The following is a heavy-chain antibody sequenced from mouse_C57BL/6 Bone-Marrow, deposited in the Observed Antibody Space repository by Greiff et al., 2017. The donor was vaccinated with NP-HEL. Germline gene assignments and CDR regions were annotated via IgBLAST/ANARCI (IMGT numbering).Heavy chain of an antibody. V-gene: IGHV1-82*01. J-gene: IGHJ2*01. CDR2: IYPGDGDT. CDR1: GYAFSSSW. Sequence: QVQLKESGPELVKPGASVKISCKASGYAFSSSWMNWVKQRPGKGLEWIGRIYPGDGDTNYNGKFKGKATLTADKSSSTAYMQLSSLTSEDSAVYFCARGIYDYDGGYFDYWGRGTTLTVSS. D-gene: IGHD2-4*01. CDR3: ARGIYDYDGGYFDY.